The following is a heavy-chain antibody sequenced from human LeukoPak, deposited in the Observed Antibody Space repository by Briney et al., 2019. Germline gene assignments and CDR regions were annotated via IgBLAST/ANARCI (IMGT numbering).Heavy chain of an antibody. D-gene: IGHD4-17*01. CDR3: ARYRLRAFGFSFDC. V-gene: IGHV3-21*01. Sequence: GGSLRLSCAASGFTFSSESMNWVRQAPGKGREWVSFIIISSSYIYYANSGKGRFTISKDNAKNSLYLQMNSRRAKDPAINDGARYRLRAFGFSFDCWGQGTLVTVSS. CDR2: IIISSSYI. CDR1: GFTFSSES. J-gene: IGHJ4*02.